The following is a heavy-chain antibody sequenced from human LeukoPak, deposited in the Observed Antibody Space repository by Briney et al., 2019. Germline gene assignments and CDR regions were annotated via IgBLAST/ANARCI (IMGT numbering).Heavy chain of an antibody. D-gene: IGHD6-13*01. J-gene: IGHJ3*02. Sequence: GASVKVSCKASGYTFTNYGISWVRQAPGLGLEWMGWISAYNGNTNYAQKVQGRVTMTTDTSTSTAYMELRSLRFDDTAVYYCARDQSVRLLQTSSTYFKHVFAIWGQGSMVTVSS. CDR3: ARDQSVRLLQTSSTYFKHVFAI. CDR2: ISAYNGNT. V-gene: IGHV1-18*01. CDR1: GYTFTNYG.